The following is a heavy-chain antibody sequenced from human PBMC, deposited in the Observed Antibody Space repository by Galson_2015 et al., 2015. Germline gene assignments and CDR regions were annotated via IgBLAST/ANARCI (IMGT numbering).Heavy chain of an antibody. CDR1: GCSIINGHW. Sequence: SEPLSLTCAVSGCSIINGHWRRWVRQSPGKGLEWIGEIEREEGTTYNTSLRGRATISVDTSKNNLSLSLTSVTAADTALYYCARNGDFALDSWGQGTLVTVSS. CDR2: IEREEGT. V-gene: IGHV4-4*02. J-gene: IGHJ4*02. D-gene: IGHD2-21*02. CDR3: ARNGDFALDS.